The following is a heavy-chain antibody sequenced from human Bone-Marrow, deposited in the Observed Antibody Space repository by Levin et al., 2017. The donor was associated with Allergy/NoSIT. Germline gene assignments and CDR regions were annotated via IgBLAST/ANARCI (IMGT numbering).Heavy chain of an antibody. CDR2: ISSRGSFK. CDR1: GFTFSSYA. J-gene: IGHJ3*01. Sequence: PGGSLRLSCAASGFTFSSYAMSWVRQAPGKGLEWVSSISSRGSFKYFADSVKGRFSISRDNAENSVFLEMNSLRVEDTAVYYCARVPELPRWGAFDVWGQGTMVTVSS. V-gene: IGHV3-21*01. CDR3: ARVPELPRWGAFDV. D-gene: IGHD1-14*01.